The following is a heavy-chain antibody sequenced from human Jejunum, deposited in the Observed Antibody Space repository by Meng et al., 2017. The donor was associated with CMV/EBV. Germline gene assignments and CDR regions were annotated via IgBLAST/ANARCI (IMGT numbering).Heavy chain of an antibody. CDR1: GFTVSNDF. CDR3: VRDPFQPWAY. Sequence: EVHLVESGGGLVQPGGFLRLSCAASGFTVSNDFISWVRQAPGKGLEWVSVIYNDENHGTTYYADSVKGRFTVSRDSSKNTVYLQMSSLGAEDTAIYYCVRDPFQPWAYRGQGTLVTVS. J-gene: IGHJ4*02. D-gene: IGHD1-14*01. V-gene: IGHV3-66*01. CDR2: IYNDENHGTT.